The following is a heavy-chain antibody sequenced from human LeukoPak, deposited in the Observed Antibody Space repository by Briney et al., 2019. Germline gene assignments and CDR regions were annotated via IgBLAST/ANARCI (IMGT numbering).Heavy chain of an antibody. J-gene: IGHJ4*02. CDR1: GFTFSSYA. CDR3: AKDLTAYCGGDCYSGGYFDY. V-gene: IGHV3-23*01. CDR2: ISGSGGST. Sequence: GGSLRLSCAASGFTFSSYAMSLVRQAPGKGLEWVSAISGSGGSTYYADSVKGRFTISRDNSKNTLYLQMNSLRAEDTAVYYCAKDLTAYCGGDCYSGGYFDYWGQGTLVTVSS. D-gene: IGHD2-21*02.